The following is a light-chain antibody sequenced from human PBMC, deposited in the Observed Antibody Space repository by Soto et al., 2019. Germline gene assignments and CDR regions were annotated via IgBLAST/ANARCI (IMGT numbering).Light chain of an antibody. CDR3: QQYKSYPWT. J-gene: IGKJ1*01. Sequence: DIQMTQSPSTLSASVGDRVTITCRASQSISSWLAWYQQKPGKAPKLLIYDASSLESGVPSRFSGSGSGTEFTLTISSLQPDVFATYDCQQYKSYPWTFGQGTKVEIK. CDR2: DAS. CDR1: QSISSW. V-gene: IGKV1-5*01.